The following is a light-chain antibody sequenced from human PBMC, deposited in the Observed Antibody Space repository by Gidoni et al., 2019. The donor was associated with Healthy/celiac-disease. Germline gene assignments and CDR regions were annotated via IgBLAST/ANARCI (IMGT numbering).Light chain of an antibody. CDR1: QGISSY. V-gene: IGKV1-9*01. Sequence: DIQLTQSPSFLSASVGDRVTITCRASQGISSYLAWYQQKPGKAPKLLIYAASTLQSGVPSRFSGSGSGTEFTLTISSLQPEDFATYYCQQLNSYPLMYTFAQGTKLEIK. J-gene: IGKJ2*01. CDR3: QQLNSYPLMYT. CDR2: AAS.